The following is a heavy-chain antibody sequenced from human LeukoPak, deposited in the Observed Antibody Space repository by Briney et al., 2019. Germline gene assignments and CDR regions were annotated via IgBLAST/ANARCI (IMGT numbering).Heavy chain of an antibody. D-gene: IGHD3-16*01. V-gene: IGHV1-2*04. J-gene: IGHJ4*02. CDR1: GYTFTGYY. Sequence: ASVKVSCTASGYTFTGYYMHWVRQAPGQGLEWMGWINPNSGGTNYAQKFQGWVTMTRDTSISTAYMELSRLRSDDTAVYYCARGDGTRCLRGGFDYWGQGTLVTVSS. CDR3: ARGDGTRCLRGGFDY. CDR2: INPNSGGT.